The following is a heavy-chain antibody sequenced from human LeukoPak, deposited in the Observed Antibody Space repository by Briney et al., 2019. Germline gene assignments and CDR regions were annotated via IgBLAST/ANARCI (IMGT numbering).Heavy chain of an antibody. CDR1: VFTFSSSW. J-gene: IGHJ4*02. D-gene: IGHD6-13*01. CDR3: ARADSSWANDY. Sequence: GGSLRLSCVASVFTFSSSWMYWVRQAPGKGLVWASRISSDGSDTTYADSVKGRFTISRDNAKNTLYLQMNSLSVEDTAMYYCARADSSWANDYWGQGTLVTVSS. CDR2: ISSDGSDT. V-gene: IGHV3-74*01.